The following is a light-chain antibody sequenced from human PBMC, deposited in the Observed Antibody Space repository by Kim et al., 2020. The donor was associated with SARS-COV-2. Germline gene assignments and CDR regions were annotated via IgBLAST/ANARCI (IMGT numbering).Light chain of an antibody. J-gene: IGKJ2*01. Sequence: DIQMTQSPSSLSASVGDRVTITCRASQSIANYLIWYQQKPGKAPSLLIYAASILQSGVTSRFSGSGSGTDFTLTISSLQPENFDTYYAQPRDITPPYTFAQGTKLEI. CDR3: QPRDITPPYT. V-gene: IGKV1-39*01. CDR1: QSIANY. CDR2: AAS.